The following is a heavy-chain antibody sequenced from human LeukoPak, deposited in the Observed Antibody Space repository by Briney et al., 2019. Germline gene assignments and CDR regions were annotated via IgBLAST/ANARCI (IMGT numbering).Heavy chain of an antibody. Sequence: PSETLSLTCTVSGGSISSSSYYWGWIRQPPGKGLEWIGSIYYSGSTYYNPSLKSRVTISVDTSKNQFSLKLSSVTAADAAVYYCARVPYYYGSGSDYWGQGTLVTVSS. CDR2: IYYSGST. CDR3: ARVPYYYGSGSDY. D-gene: IGHD3-10*01. V-gene: IGHV4-39*01. J-gene: IGHJ4*02. CDR1: GGSISSSSYY.